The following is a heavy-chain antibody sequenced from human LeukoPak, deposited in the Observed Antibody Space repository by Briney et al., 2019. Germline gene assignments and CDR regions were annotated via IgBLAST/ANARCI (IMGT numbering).Heavy chain of an antibody. V-gene: IGHV3-30*02. J-gene: IGHJ4*02. CDR1: GFTFSSYA. CDR2: IRYDGSNK. CDR3: SKAGDTNYYRYGDY. D-gene: IGHD5-18*01. Sequence: GGSPRLSCAASGFTFSSYAMSWVRQAPGKGLEWVAFIRYDGSNKYNADSVKGRFTISRDNSKNTLYLQMNSLRGEDTALYYCSKAGDTNYYRYGDYWGQGTLVTVSS.